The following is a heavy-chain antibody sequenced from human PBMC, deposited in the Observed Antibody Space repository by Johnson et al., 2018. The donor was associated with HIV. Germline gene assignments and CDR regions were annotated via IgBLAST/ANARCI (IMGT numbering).Heavy chain of an antibody. V-gene: IGHV3-30*02. J-gene: IGHJ3*02. CDR2: IRYDGSYK. CDR3: AKNGARGDAFDI. Sequence: QVQLVESGGGVVQPGRSLRLSCAASGFTFSSYAMHWVRQAPGKGLEWVAFIRYDGSYKYYADSVKGRFTISRDNSKNTLYLQMNSLRAEDTAVYYWAKNGARGDAFDIWGQGTMVTVSS. CDR1: GFTFSSYA. D-gene: IGHD2-8*01.